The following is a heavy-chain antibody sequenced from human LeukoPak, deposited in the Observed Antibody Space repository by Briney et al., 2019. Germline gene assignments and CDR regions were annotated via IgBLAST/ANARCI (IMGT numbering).Heavy chain of an antibody. J-gene: IGHJ4*02. CDR1: GGSISSYY. CDR3: ARQDSGYSEMDY. D-gene: IGHD5-12*01. Sequence: SETLSLTCTVSGGSISSYYWSWIRQPPGKGLEWIGYIYYSGSTNYNPPLKSRVTISVDTSKNQFSLKLSSVTAADTAVYYCARQDSGYSEMDYWGQGTLVTVSS. CDR2: IYYSGST. V-gene: IGHV4-59*01.